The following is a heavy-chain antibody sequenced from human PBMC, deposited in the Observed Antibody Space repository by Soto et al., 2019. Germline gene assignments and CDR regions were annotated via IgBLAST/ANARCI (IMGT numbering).Heavy chain of an antibody. J-gene: IGHJ6*02. CDR3: ASTTAYYYDSSGSEPYGIDV. Sequence: PCGSLRLSCAASGFTFSSYCISLVRQAPGKGLKWVTNIKQDESEKYYVDSVKGQFTISRDNAKNSLYLQINSLRSEDTAMYYCASTTAYYYDSSGSEPYGIDVWGQGTTVTVSS. CDR2: IKQDESEK. V-gene: IGHV3-7*05. D-gene: IGHD3-22*01. CDR1: GFTFSSYC.